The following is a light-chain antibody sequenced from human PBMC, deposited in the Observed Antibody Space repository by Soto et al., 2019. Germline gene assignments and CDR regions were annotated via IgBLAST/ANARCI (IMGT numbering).Light chain of an antibody. CDR3: SSYTTYDTVV. CDR2: EVR. V-gene: IGLV2-14*01. Sequence: QSAPTQPASVSGSPGQSITISCTGTSSDIGSGYAYVSWYQQHPGKAPKVIIYEVRHRPSSVSSRFSGSRSGNTASLTISGLQAEDEAHYYCSSYTTYDTVVFGGGTKLTVL. CDR1: SSDIGSGYAY. J-gene: IGLJ3*02.